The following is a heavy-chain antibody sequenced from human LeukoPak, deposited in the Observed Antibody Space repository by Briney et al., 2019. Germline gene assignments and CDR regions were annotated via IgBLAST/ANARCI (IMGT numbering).Heavy chain of an antibody. D-gene: IGHD2-15*01. J-gene: IGHJ6*02. V-gene: IGHV3-30*18. CDR1: GFTFSSYG. Sequence: PGGSLRLSCAASGFTFSSYGMHWVRQAPGKGLEWVAVISYDGSNKYYAASVKGRFTISRDNSKNTLYLQMNSLRAEDTAVYYCAKAVGYCSGGSCLRYGMDVWGQGTTVTVSS. CDR3: AKAVGYCSGGSCLRYGMDV. CDR2: ISYDGSNK.